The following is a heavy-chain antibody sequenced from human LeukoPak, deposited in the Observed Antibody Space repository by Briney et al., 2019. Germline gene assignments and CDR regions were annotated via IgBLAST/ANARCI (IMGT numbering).Heavy chain of an antibody. CDR3: ARLRGYFDY. CDR2: IYYSGST. D-gene: IGHD3-10*01. CDR1: GGSISSYY. Sequence: SETLSLTCTVSGGSISSYYWSWIRQPPGKGLEWIGYIYYSGSTNYNPSLKSRVTISVDTSKNQFSLKLSSVTAADTAVYYCARLRGYFDYWGQGTLVTVSS. J-gene: IGHJ4*02. V-gene: IGHV4-59*08.